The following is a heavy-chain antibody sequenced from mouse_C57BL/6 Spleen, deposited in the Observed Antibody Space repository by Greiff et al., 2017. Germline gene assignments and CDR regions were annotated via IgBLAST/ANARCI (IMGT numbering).Heavy chain of an antibody. Sequence: QVQLQQPGAELVKPGASVKLSCKASGYTFTSYWMPWVKQRPGQGLEWIGEIDPSDSYTNYNQKFKGKATLTVDTSSSTAYMQLSSLTSEDSAVYYCAREVYYGNYSAWFAYWGQGTLVTVSA. CDR3: AREVYYGNYSAWFAY. CDR1: GYTFTSYW. CDR2: IDPSDSYT. D-gene: IGHD2-1*01. V-gene: IGHV1-50*01. J-gene: IGHJ3*01.